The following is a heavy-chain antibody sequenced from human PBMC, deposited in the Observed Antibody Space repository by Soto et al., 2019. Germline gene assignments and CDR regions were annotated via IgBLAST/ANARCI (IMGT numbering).Heavy chain of an antibody. J-gene: IGHJ5*02. CDR3: ARTPFDRLRRFDP. D-gene: IGHD5-12*01. CDR2: IYYSGNT. V-gene: IGHV4-61*01. Sequence: QVQLQESGPGLVKPSETLSLTCTVSGGSVRSGSHYWSWIRQPPGKGLEWIGYIYYSGNTNYNPSLKSRVTRSVDTSKNQFSLKLSSVTAADTAVYYCARTPFDRLRRFDPWGQGTLVTVSS. CDR1: GGSVRSGSHY.